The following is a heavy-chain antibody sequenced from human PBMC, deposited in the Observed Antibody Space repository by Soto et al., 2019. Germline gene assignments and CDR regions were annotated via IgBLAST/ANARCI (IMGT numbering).Heavy chain of an antibody. CDR3: ARAAVRDAYIGD. Sequence: EVQLVESGGGLVQPGGSLRLSCADSGFTFTSYWMSWVRQAPGKGLEWVANIKQDGSAKNYMDSVKGRFTILRDNAKNSLYLQMNSMRAEDTAVYYCARAAVRDAYIGDWGQGTLVTVSS. D-gene: IGHD3-3*01. J-gene: IGHJ4*02. CDR2: IKQDGSAK. CDR1: GFTFTSYW. V-gene: IGHV3-7*01.